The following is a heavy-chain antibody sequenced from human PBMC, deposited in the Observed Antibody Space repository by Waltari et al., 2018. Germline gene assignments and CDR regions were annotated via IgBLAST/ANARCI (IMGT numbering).Heavy chain of an antibody. Sequence: QLVQSGAEVKKPGASVKVSCKASGYTFTSYGITWVRHAPGQALQWMGWISPYNGNTNYAQKLQGRVTMTTDTSTSTAYMELRSLRSDDTAVYYCARDLHERWTDIQLWLEGAFDIWGQGTMVTVSS. CDR2: ISPYNGNT. CDR3: ARDLHERWTDIQLWLEGAFDI. D-gene: IGHD5-18*01. J-gene: IGHJ3*02. CDR1: GYTFTSYG. V-gene: IGHV1-18*01.